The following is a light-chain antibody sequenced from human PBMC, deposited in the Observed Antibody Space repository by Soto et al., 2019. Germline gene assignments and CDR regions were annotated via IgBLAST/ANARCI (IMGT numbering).Light chain of an antibody. CDR1: SSNIGAGYD. Sequence: QSVLTQPPSVSGAPGQRVTISCTGSSSNIGAGYDVHWYHQLPGTAPKRLIYGNNNRPSGVPDRFSGSRSGTSASLAITGVQAEDEADYYCQSYDSSLSVWVFGGGTKLTVL. J-gene: IGLJ3*02. CDR3: QSYDSSLSVWV. V-gene: IGLV1-40*01. CDR2: GNN.